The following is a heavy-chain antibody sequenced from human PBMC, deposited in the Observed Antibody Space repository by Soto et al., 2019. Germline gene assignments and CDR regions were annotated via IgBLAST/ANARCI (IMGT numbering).Heavy chain of an antibody. CDR1: GFTHTTSGVG. V-gene: IGHV2-5*02. J-gene: IGHJ6*02. CDR3: AYASASHHHAMEV. D-gene: IGHD6-25*01. CDR2: IYWDDDE. Sequence: QITLKESSPTLVKSTQTLTLTCTFSGFTHTTSGVGVAWIRQPPGKALEWLALIYWDDDERYSPSLKTRRSITQGASRDQVVLTMANMDPVDTATYYCAYASASHHHAMEVWGPGTTVTVSS.